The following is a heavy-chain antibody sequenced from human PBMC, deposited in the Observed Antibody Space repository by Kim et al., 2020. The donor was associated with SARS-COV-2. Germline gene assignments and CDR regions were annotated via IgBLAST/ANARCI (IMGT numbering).Heavy chain of an antibody. J-gene: IGHJ4*02. D-gene: IGHD2-2*02. V-gene: IGHV3-30*01. CDR3: ARDRPDCTSTSCYSLGY. Sequence: ATGRFTISSDNTKNTLYLQMNSLKAEETAVYYCARDRPDCTSTSCYSLGYWGQGTLVTVSS.